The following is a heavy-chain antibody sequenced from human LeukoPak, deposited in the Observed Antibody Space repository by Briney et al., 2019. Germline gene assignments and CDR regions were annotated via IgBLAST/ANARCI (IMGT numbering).Heavy chain of an antibody. V-gene: IGHV3-13*01. CDR1: GFTFSSYD. D-gene: IGHD5-24*01. CDR3: ARARDGYKIDY. J-gene: IGHJ4*02. CDR2: IGIAGDT. Sequence: QPGGSLRLSCAASGFTFSSYDMHWVRQATGKGLEWVSAIGIAGDTYYPGSVKGRFTISRENAKNSLYLQMNSLRAGDTAVYYCARARDGYKIDYWGQGTLVTVSS.